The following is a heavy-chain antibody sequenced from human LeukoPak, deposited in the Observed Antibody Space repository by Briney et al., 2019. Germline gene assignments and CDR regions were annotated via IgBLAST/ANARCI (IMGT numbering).Heavy chain of an antibody. Sequence: GGSLRLSCAASGLTLSSHALSWVRQAPGKGLEWVAVISYDGSNKYYADSVKGRFTISRDNSKNTLYLQMNSLRAEDTAVYYCARDYIGSSSWYSDYWGQGTLVTVSS. V-gene: IGHV3-30-3*01. D-gene: IGHD6-13*01. CDR1: GLTLSSHA. J-gene: IGHJ4*02. CDR2: ISYDGSNK. CDR3: ARDYIGSSSWYSDY.